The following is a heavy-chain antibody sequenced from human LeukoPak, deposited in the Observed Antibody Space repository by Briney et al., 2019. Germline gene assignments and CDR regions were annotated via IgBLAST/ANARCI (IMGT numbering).Heavy chain of an antibody. V-gene: IGHV3-48*01. D-gene: IGHD3-22*01. J-gene: IGHJ3*02. CDR2: ISSSSGTI. Sequence: GGSLRLSYAASGFTFSSYSMNWVRQAPGKGLEWVSYISSSSGTIYYADSVKGRFTISRDNAKNSLYLQVNSLRPEDAAVYYCAKDWRDYYDSSGYDAFDIWGQGTMVTVSS. CDR3: AKDWRDYYDSSGYDAFDI. CDR1: GFTFSSYS.